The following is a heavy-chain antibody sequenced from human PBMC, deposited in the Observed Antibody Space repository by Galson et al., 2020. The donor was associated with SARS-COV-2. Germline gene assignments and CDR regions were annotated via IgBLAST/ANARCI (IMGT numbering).Heavy chain of an antibody. CDR1: GFTFSNYG. CDR3: AKKTAVAEYYFDY. J-gene: IGHJ4*02. D-gene: IGHD6-13*01. Sequence: GESLKISCAASGFTFSNYGMSWVRQAPGKGLEWVSGISGSGGTTYYVDSVKGRFTISRDNSKNTLYLQMNSLRAEDTAVYYCAKKTAVAEYYFDYWGQGTLVTVSS. V-gene: IGHV3-23*01. CDR2: ISGSGGTT.